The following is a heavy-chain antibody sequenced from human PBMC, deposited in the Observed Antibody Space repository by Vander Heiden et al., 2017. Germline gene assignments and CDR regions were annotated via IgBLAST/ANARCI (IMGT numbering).Heavy chain of an antibody. CDR1: GFTFSNSW. V-gene: IGHV3-7*01. J-gene: IGHJ4*02. CDR3: ARAVYNYGEGGY. D-gene: IGHD5-18*01. Sequence: EVQLVESGGGLVQPGGSLRLSCAASGFTFSNSWMTWVRQAPGKGLEWLANIKEDGSVKRYGDSVKGRFTISRDNAKNSLYLQMNSLRAEDTGVYYCARAVYNYGEGGYWGQGTLVTVSS. CDR2: IKEDGSVK.